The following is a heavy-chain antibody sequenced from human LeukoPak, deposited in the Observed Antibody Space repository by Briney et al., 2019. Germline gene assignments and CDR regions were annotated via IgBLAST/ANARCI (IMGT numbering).Heavy chain of an antibody. CDR2: VYHSGST. Sequence: SETLSLTCTVSGYSISSGYYCGWIRQPTGKGLEWIGSVYHSGSTYYNPSLKSRVTISTDKSKNQFSLKLTSVTAADTAVYYCGSQREWSLTEYHFDYWGQGTLVTVSS. D-gene: IGHD3-3*01. CDR1: GYSISSGYY. CDR3: GSQREWSLTEYHFDY. J-gene: IGHJ4*02. V-gene: IGHV4-38-2*02.